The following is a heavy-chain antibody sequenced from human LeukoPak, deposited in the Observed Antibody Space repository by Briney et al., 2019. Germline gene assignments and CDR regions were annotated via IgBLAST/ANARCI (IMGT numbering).Heavy chain of an antibody. J-gene: IGHJ4*02. D-gene: IGHD3-16*02. Sequence: ASVKVSCKASGYTFSNYGITWVRQAPGQGLEWMGWISAYNGNTNYAQKLQGRVTMTTDTSTSTAYMELRSLRSDDTAVYYCARDPNVYDYVWGSYRFWGQGTLVTVSS. CDR3: ARDPNVYDYVWGSYRF. CDR1: GYTFSNYG. V-gene: IGHV1-18*01. CDR2: ISAYNGNT.